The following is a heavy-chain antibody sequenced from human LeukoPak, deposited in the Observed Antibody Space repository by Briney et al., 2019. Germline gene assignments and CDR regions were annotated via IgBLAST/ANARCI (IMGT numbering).Heavy chain of an antibody. D-gene: IGHD3-10*01. V-gene: IGHV3-53*01. Sequence: GSLRLSCAASGFIVSNTYMSWVRQAPGKGLEWVSFIYADGTTDYADSVKGRFTISRDNFKNTLYLQMNTLIVDDTAIYYCATGAHYFGSWGQGTLVTVSS. J-gene: IGHJ4*02. CDR2: IYADGTT. CDR1: GFIVSNTY. CDR3: ATGAHYFGS.